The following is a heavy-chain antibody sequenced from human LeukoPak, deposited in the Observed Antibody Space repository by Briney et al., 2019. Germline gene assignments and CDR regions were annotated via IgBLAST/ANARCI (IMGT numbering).Heavy chain of an antibody. V-gene: IGHV3-7*01. J-gene: IGHJ4*02. Sequence: GGSLRLSCAASGFSFSRYWMSWVRQAPGKGLEWVANIKQDGSEKNYVESVKGRFTISRDNAKNSLYLQTNSLRAEDTAVYYCAGLPAYYYDTSGFYFDYWGQGTLVTVSS. D-gene: IGHD3-22*01. CDR3: AGLPAYYYDTSGFYFDY. CDR2: IKQDGSEK. CDR1: GFSFSRYW.